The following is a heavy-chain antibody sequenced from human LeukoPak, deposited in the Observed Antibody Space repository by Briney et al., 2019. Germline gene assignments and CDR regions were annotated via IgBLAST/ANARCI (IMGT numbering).Heavy chain of an antibody. CDR2: IRSSDSTT. J-gene: IGHJ4*02. CDR3: AKRADSSAHSFDY. D-gene: IGHD3-22*01. V-gene: IGHV3-48*04. CDR1: GFSFSRYG. Sequence: GGSLRLSCAASGFSFSRYGMKRVRQAPGKGLEWLSYIRSSDSTTYYADSVKGRFTISRDNAKNSLYPQMDSLRVEDTAVYYCAKRADSSAHSFDYWGQGTLVTVSS.